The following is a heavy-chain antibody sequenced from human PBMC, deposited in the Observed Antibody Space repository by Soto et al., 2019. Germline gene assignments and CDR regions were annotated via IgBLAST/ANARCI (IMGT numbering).Heavy chain of an antibody. CDR2: ISGNGEII. CDR3: ARAVRSSSYPYYYAMDV. V-gene: IGHV3-11*04. J-gene: IGHJ6*02. Sequence: GGSLRLSCAASGFTFSDYYIHWIRRAPGKGLEWISYISGNGEIIQYAASARGRFTISRDNAKNTLFLQMNSLRAEDTAVYYCARAVRSSSYPYYYAMDVWGQGTTVTVSS. CDR1: GFTFSDYY. D-gene: IGHD3-16*02.